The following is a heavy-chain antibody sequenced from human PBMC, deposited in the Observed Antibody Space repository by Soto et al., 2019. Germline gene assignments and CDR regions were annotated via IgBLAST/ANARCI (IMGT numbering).Heavy chain of an antibody. CDR2: INVANGDT. D-gene: IGHD3-10*01. CDR3: ARKDYYGAGIYYFDH. J-gene: IGHJ4*02. CDR1: GYTSTAYP. Sequence: SVKVSCKASGYTSTAYPMHWVRQAPGQRLEWMGWINVANGDTGYSQKFQGRVTVTRDTSASTVYMELSSLTSEDTAVYYCARKDYYGAGIYYFDHWGQGTLVTVSS. V-gene: IGHV1-3*01.